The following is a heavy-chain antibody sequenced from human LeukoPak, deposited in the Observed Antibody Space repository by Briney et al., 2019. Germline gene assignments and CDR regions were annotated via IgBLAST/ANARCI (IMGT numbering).Heavy chain of an antibody. J-gene: IGHJ5*02. CDR2: ISYDGSNK. Sequence: GGSLRLSCAASGFTFSSYAMHWVRQAPGKGLEWVAVISYDGSNKYYADSVKGRFTISKDNSKNTLYLQMNSLRAEDTAVYYCARDRLRAAAGTRYDWFDPWGQGTLVIVSS. CDR3: ARDRLRAAAGTRYDWFDP. CDR1: GFTFSSYA. D-gene: IGHD6-13*01. V-gene: IGHV3-30-3*01.